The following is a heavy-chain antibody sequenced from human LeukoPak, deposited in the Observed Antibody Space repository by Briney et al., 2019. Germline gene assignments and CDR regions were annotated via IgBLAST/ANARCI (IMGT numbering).Heavy chain of an antibody. J-gene: IGHJ4*02. CDR2: IRFDGSNK. Sequence: GGSLRLSCAASGFTFSSYGMHWVRQAPGKGLEWVAFIRFDGSNKYYADSVKGRFTISRDNAKNSLYLQMNSLRAEDTAVYYCARVMTMAATESFDYWGQGTLVTVSS. CDR1: GFTFSSYG. V-gene: IGHV3-30*02. CDR3: ARVMTMAATESFDY. D-gene: IGHD2-15*01.